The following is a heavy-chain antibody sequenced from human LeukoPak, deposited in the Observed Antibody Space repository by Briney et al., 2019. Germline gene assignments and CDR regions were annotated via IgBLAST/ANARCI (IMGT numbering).Heavy chain of an antibody. V-gene: IGHV3-11*01. CDR2: ISSRGKTV. J-gene: IGHJ4*02. D-gene: IGHD5-24*01. Sequence: GGSLRLSCAASGFTFSDYYMSWIRQAPDKGLEWVSYISSRGKTVNYADSVKGRFTTSRDNAEMSLYLQMDSLRAEDTAIYFCARGRDGYKYWGPGTRVTVSS. CDR3: ARGRDGYKY. CDR1: GFTFSDYY.